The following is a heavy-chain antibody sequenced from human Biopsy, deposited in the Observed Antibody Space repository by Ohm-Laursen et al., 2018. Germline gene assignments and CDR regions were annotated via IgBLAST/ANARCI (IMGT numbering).Heavy chain of an antibody. V-gene: IGHV4-59*08. CDR1: SGSISSYY. CDR2: IDYRGST. J-gene: IGHJ4*02. CDR3: ATTTMDTSGWFGNYFDS. Sequence: PSETLSLTWTVSSGSISSYYWSWIRQPPGKGLEWIGYIDYRGSTKYNPSLRSRVTMSIDTSRNQFSLKLSSVTAADTAVYYCATTTMDTSGWFGNYFDSWGQGTLVTVSA. D-gene: IGHD6-19*01.